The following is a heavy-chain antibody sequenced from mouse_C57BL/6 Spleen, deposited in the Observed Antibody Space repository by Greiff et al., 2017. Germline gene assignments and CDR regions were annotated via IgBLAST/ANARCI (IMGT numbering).Heavy chain of an antibody. CDR1: GYTFTDYE. Sequence: QVQLQQSGAELVRPGASVTLSCKASGYTFTDYEMHWVKQTPVHGLEWIGAIDPETGGTAYNQKFKGKARLTADKSSSTAYMELRSLTSEDSAVYYCPRHRAFDYWGQGTTLTVSS. CDR3: PRHRAFDY. J-gene: IGHJ2*01. D-gene: IGHD3-1*01. V-gene: IGHV1-15*01. CDR2: IDPETGGT.